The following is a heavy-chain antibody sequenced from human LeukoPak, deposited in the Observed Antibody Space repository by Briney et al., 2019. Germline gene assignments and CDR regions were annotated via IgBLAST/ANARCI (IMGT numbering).Heavy chain of an antibody. J-gene: IGHJ4*02. CDR2: INPNSGGT. D-gene: IGHD5-12*01. V-gene: IGHV1-2*02. Sequence: GASVKVSCKASGYTFTGYYMHWVRQAPGRGLEWMGWINPNSGGTNYAQKFQGRVTMTRDTSISTAYMELSRLRSDDTAVYYCASLDIVATIAGGYFDYWGQGTLVTVSS. CDR3: ASLDIVATIAGGYFDY. CDR1: GYTFTGYY.